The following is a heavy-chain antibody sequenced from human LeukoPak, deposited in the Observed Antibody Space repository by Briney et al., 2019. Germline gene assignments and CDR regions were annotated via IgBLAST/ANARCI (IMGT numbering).Heavy chain of an antibody. CDR3: ARAPCEVGGYYPEYFRH. CDR2: IKSDGGT. D-gene: IGHD3-22*01. V-gene: IGHV3-74*01. Sequence: GGSLRLSCAASGFTFSTYWMHWVRQAPGKGLVWVSRIKSDGGTNYADYVKGRFTISRDNAKNTVSLQMNSLRTDDKRGEYCARAPCEVGGYYPEYFRHWGQGTLVTVSS. J-gene: IGHJ1*01. CDR1: GFTFSTYW.